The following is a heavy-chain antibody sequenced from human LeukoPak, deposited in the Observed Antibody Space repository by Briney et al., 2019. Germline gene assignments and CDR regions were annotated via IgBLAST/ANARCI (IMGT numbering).Heavy chain of an antibody. V-gene: IGHV3-7*01. J-gene: IGHJ4*02. D-gene: IGHD2-15*01. CDR3: ARENGYCSGSDCYSYFDS. CDR1: GFTFSSYS. Sequence: GSLRLSCAASGFTFSSYSMSWVRQAPGKGLEWVAYIKKTGIETYYLDSVKGRFTITRDNNRNSLFLQMYSLRAEDTAVYFCARENGYCSGSDCYSYFDSWGQGTLVTVSS. CDR2: IKKTGIET.